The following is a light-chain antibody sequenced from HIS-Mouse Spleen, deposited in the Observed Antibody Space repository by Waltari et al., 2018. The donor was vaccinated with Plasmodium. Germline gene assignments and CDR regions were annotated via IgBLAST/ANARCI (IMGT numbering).Light chain of an antibody. Sequence: DIQMTQSPSSLSASVGDRVTITCRASQSISSYLTWYQQKQGKAHKLLIYAASSLQSGVPSRFSGSGSGTDFTLTISSLQPEDFATYNCQQRYSTWTFGQGTKVEIK. CDR2: AAS. CDR1: QSISSY. J-gene: IGKJ1*01. CDR3: QQRYSTWT. V-gene: IGKV1-39*01.